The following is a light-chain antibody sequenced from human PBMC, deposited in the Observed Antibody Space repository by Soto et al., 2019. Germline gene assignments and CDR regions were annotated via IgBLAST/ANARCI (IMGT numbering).Light chain of an antibody. CDR1: QSVSSSY. CDR3: QQRTNWPLSIT. V-gene: IGKV3-11*01. Sequence: EIELTQSPATLSLSPGETATLSCRASQSVSSSYLAWYQQKPGQAPRLLIYDASTRATGIPARFSGSGSGTDFTLTISSLEPEDFAVYYCQQRTNWPLSITFGQGTRLEIK. J-gene: IGKJ5*01. CDR2: DAS.